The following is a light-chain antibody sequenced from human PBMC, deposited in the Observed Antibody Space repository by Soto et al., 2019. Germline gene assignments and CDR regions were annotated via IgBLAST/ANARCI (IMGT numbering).Light chain of an antibody. J-gene: IGLJ2*01. CDR2: EGN. Sequence: QSALTQPASVSGSPGQSITISCTGTRSDVGTYNLVSWYQQHPGKAPKVIIYEGNKRPSGVSNRFSGSKSGNTASLTISGLQAEDEADYYCCSYAGSRTLVFGGGTKVTVL. V-gene: IGLV2-23*01. CDR1: RSDVGTYNL. CDR3: CSYAGSRTLV.